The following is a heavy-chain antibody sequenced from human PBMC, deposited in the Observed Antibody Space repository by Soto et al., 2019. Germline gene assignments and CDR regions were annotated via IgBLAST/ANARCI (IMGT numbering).Heavy chain of an antibody. CDR3: ARRLRWNGMDV. J-gene: IGHJ6*02. Sequence: EVQLVESGGGLVQPGGSLRLSCAASGFTVSSNYMSWVRQAPGKGLEWLSVIYSGGSTYYADSVKGRFTISRDNSKNTLYLQMNSLRAEDTAVYYCARRLRWNGMDVWGQGTTVTVSS. D-gene: IGHD4-17*01. V-gene: IGHV3-66*01. CDR2: IYSGGST. CDR1: GFTVSSNY.